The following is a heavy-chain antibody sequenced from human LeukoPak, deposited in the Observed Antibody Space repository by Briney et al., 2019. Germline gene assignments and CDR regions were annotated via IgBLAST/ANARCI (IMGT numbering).Heavy chain of an antibody. CDR1: GGSINSYY. V-gene: IGHV4-59*08. CDR3: ARPDSGSYYAPFDY. Sequence: SETLSLTCTVSGGSINSYYWSWIRQPPGKGLEWIGYIYDSGSTNYNPSLKSRVTISVDTSKNQFSLKLSSVTAADTAVYYCARPDSGSYYAPFDYWGQGTLVTVSS. J-gene: IGHJ4*02. D-gene: IGHD1-26*01. CDR2: IYDSGST.